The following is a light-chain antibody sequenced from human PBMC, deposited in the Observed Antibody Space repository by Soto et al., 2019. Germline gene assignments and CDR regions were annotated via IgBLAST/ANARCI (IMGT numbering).Light chain of an antibody. CDR1: ISNIGSNY. J-gene: IGLJ1*01. Sequence: QSVLTQPPSSSGTPGQRVTISCSGSISNIGSNYVYWYQQLPGTAPKLLIYSNNQRPSGVPDRFSGSKSGTSASLAISGLRSEDEADYYCAAWDDSLSRYVFGTGTKVTVL. CDR3: AAWDDSLSRYV. V-gene: IGLV1-47*02. CDR2: SNN.